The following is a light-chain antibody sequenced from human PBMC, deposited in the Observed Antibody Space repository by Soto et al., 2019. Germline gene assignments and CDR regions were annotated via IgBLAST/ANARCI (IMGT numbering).Light chain of an antibody. CDR1: XXISXX. CDR2: AAS. CDR3: QXXXXYXLT. Sequence: DIQLTQSPSFLSASVGXXXXXXXXASXXISXXLAWYQQKPGKAPKLLIYAASTLQSGVPSRFSGSGSGTEFTLTISSLQPXXXXXXXXQXXXXYXLTFGGGTKVEIK. V-gene: IGKV1-9*01. J-gene: IGKJ4*01.